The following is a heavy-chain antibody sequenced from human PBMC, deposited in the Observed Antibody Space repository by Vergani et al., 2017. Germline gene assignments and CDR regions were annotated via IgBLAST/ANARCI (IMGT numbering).Heavy chain of an antibody. Sequence: QVQLQQWGAGLLKPSETLSLTCAVYGGSFRGYYWSWIRQPPGKGLEWIGEINHSGSTNYNPSLKSRVTISVDTSKNQFSLKLSSVTAADTAVYYCASNSGGYYNWFDPWGQGTLVTVSS. CDR3: ASNSGGYYNWFDP. CDR1: GGSFRGYY. J-gene: IGHJ5*02. V-gene: IGHV4-34*01. D-gene: IGHD1-26*01. CDR2: INHSGST.